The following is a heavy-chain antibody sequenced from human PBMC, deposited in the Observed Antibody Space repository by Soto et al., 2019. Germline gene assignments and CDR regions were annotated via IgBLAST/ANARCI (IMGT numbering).Heavy chain of an antibody. CDR2: ISSSSSYI. CDR1: GFTFSSYS. D-gene: IGHD1-26*01. CDR3: ARDRDSGSYCFDY. J-gene: IGHJ4*02. Sequence: GGSLRLSCAASGFTFSSYSMHWVRQAPGKGLEWVASISSSSSYIYYADSVKGRFTISRDNAKTSLYLQMNSLRAEDTAVYYCARDRDSGSYCFDYWGQGTLVTVSS. V-gene: IGHV3-21*01.